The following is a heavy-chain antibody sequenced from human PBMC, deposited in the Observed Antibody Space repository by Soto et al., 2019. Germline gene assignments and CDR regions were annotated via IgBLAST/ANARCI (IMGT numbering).Heavy chain of an antibody. CDR1: GGSVNSGGYH. J-gene: IGHJ6*02. D-gene: IGHD1-1*01. CDR3: ARAPIPNWNYYGMDV. V-gene: IGHV4-31*03. CDR2: IYYSGST. Sequence: SETLSLTCTVSGGSVNSGGYHWSWIRQHPGKGLEWIEDIYYSGSTYYNPSLKSRVTISIDTSTNHFSLHLSALTAADTAVYYCARAPIPNWNYYGMDVWGQGTTVTVSS.